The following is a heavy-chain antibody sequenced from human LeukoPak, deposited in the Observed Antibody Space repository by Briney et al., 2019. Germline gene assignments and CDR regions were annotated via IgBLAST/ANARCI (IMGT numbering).Heavy chain of an antibody. V-gene: IGHV4-59*01. CDR3: ARAKGYCSGGSCYFDY. CDR2: IYYSGST. D-gene: IGHD2-15*01. Sequence: SETLSLTCTVSGGSISSYYWSWIRQPPGKGLEWIGYIYYSGSTNYNPSLKSRVTISVDTSKSQFSLKLSSVTAADTAVYYCARAKGYCSGGSCYFDYWGQGTLVTVSS. CDR1: GGSISSYY. J-gene: IGHJ4*02.